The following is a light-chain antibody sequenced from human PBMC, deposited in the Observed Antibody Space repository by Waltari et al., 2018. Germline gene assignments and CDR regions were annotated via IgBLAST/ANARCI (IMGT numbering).Light chain of an antibody. CDR2: DVS. J-gene: IGLJ1*01. CDR1: SSDVGNYTY. Sequence: QSALTQPASVSGSPGQSITISCTGTSSDVGNYTYVSWYQQKPGKAPKLMIYDVSNRPSVVSYRFSGSKSGSTASLTISGLQAEDEADYYCSSYTSSSSFVFGSGTTVTVL. V-gene: IGLV2-14*03. CDR3: SSYTSSSSFV.